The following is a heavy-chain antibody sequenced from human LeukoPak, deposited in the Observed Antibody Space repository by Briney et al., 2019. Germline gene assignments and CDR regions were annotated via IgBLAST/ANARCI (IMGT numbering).Heavy chain of an antibody. J-gene: IGHJ2*01. V-gene: IGHV3-7*01. CDR3: VGGAGWVFDL. D-gene: IGHD6-19*01. CDR1: GFTLSMYW. Sequence: GGSLRLACVGPGFTLSMYWGKWVRQAPGRVRGRVANITQDGSQIYYLHSEKGRFTISSDNAKNSVYLQMNGLKAEDTAVYHGVGGAGWVFDLWGRGTLVTVSS. CDR2: ITQDGSQI.